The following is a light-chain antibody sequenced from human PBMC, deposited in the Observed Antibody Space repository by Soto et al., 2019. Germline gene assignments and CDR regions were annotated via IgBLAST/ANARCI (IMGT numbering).Light chain of an antibody. Sequence: QSVLTQPASVSGSPGQSITISCTGTSSDVGGYNYVSWYQQHPGKAPKLIIYDVSNRPSGVPNRFSGSKSGTTASLTISGLQAEDEAEYYCGSCTSSRTRRVFGTGTKLTVL. CDR3: GSCTSSRTRRV. CDR1: SSDVGGYNY. CDR2: DVS. V-gene: IGLV2-14*01. J-gene: IGLJ3*02.